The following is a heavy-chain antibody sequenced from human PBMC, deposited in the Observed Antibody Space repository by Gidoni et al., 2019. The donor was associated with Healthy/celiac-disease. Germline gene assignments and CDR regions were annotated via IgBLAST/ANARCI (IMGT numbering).Heavy chain of an antibody. CDR3: AKDPTSQGYFDY. CDR1: GFTFSSYA. CDR2: ISVSGGST. V-gene: IGHV3-23*01. J-gene: IGHJ4*02. Sequence: EVQLLESGGGLLQPGGSLRLSCAASGFTFSSYAMSWVRQAPGKGLEWVSAISVSGGSTYYADSVKGRFTISRDNSKNTLYLQMNSLRAEDTAVYYCAKDPTSQGYFDYWGQGTLVTVSS.